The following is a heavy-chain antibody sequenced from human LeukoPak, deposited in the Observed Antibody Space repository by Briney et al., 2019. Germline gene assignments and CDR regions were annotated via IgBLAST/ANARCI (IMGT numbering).Heavy chain of an antibody. CDR3: TREGAYGAHGFDY. D-gene: IGHD4-17*01. J-gene: IGHJ4*02. V-gene: IGHV1-24*01. CDR1: GYTLTELS. Sequence: ASVKVSCKVSGYTLTELSMHWVRQAPGKGLEWMGGFDPGDGETIYAQKFQGRVTMTEDTSTDTAYMELSSLRSEDAAVYYCTREGAYGAHGFDYWGQGTLITVSS. CDR2: FDPGDGET.